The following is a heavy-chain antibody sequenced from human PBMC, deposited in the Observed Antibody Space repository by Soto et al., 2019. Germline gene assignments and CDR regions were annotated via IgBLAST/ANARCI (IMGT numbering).Heavy chain of an antibody. V-gene: IGHV1-69*13. CDR1: GGTFSSYA. Sequence: ASVKVSCNASGGTFSSYAISWVRQAPGQGLEWMGGIITIFGTANYAQKFQGRVTITADESTSTAYMELSSLRSEDTAVYYCARDCSSTSCYLWAPDAFDIWGQGTMVTVSS. D-gene: IGHD2-2*01. J-gene: IGHJ3*02. CDR3: ARDCSSTSCYLWAPDAFDI. CDR2: IITIFGTA.